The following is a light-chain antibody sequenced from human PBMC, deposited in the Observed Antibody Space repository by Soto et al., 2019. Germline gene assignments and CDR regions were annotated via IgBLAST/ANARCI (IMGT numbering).Light chain of an antibody. CDR2: DAS. V-gene: IGKV3-11*01. CDR1: QSVSSY. J-gene: IGKJ1*01. Sequence: EILLTQSPATLSLSPGERATLSCRASQSVSSYLAWYQQKPGQAPRLLIYDASNRATGIPARFSGSGSGTDFTLTISSLEPEDFAVYYCQQRSNWRRTFGQGTKVEIK. CDR3: QQRSNWRRT.